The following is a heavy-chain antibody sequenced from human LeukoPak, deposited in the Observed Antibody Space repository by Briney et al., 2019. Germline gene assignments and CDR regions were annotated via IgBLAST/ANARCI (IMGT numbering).Heavy chain of an antibody. CDR1: GFTVSSNY. V-gene: IGHV3-53*04. D-gene: IGHD1-26*01. CDR3: ARMSSDDDMDV. CDR2: IYSGGNT. Sequence: SGGSLRRSCAASGFTVSSNYMSWVRQAPGKGLEWISVIYSGGNTYYVDSVKGRFTISRHNSKNTVYLQMNSLRPEDTAVYYCARMSSDDDMDVWGQGTTVTVAS. J-gene: IGHJ6*02.